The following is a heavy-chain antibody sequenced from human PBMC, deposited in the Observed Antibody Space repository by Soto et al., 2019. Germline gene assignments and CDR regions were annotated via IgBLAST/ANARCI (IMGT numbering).Heavy chain of an antibody. V-gene: IGHV3-30*18. D-gene: IGHD3-22*01. Sequence: PGGSLRLSCEASGFTFSRYGMHWVRQAPGKGLEWVAVISQDGSNKYYADSVKGRFTISRDNSKNTFYLQMNSLRPDDTAIYYCAKGESSGSYYFDHWGPGTLVTVSS. CDR1: GFTFSRYG. CDR3: AKGESSGSYYFDH. J-gene: IGHJ4*02. CDR2: ISQDGSNK.